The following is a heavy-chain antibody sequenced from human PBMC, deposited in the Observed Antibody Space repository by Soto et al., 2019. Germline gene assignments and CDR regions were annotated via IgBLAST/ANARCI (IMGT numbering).Heavy chain of an antibody. CDR1: GGSINIYS. V-gene: IGHV4-59*01. D-gene: IGHD1-7*01. CDR2: INYSGST. J-gene: IGHJ6*04. Sequence: SETLSLTCTVSGGSINIYSWSWIRQPPGKGLEWIGYINYSGSTNCSPSLKSRVTMSVDTSKNQFSLNLTAVTAADTAVYYCAREGFNRNSVDVWGKGTTVTVSS. CDR3: AREGFNRNSVDV.